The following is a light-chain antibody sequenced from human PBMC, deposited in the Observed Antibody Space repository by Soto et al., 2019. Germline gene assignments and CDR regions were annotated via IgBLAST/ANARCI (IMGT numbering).Light chain of an antibody. Sequence: EIVLTQSPATLSLSPGERATLSCRASQSVSSYLAWYQQKPGQAPRLLIYDASNRATGIPARFSGSGSGTDFTHTISSREPEDFAVYYCQQRSNSWTFGQGTKVEIK. CDR2: DAS. V-gene: IGKV3-11*01. CDR3: QQRSNSWT. J-gene: IGKJ1*01. CDR1: QSVSSY.